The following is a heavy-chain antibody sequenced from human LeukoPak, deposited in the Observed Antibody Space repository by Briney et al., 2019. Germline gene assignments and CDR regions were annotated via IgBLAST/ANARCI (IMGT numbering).Heavy chain of an antibody. CDR2: IYHSGST. J-gene: IGHJ5*02. V-gene: IGHV4-30-2*01. CDR1: GGSISSGGYY. Sequence: SETLSLTCTVSGGSISSGGYYWSWIRQPPGKGLEWIGYIYHSGSTYCNPSLKSRVTISVDRSKNQFSLKLSSVTAADTAVYYCARGYGDFATWGQGTLVTVSS. D-gene: IGHD4-17*01. CDR3: ARGYGDFAT.